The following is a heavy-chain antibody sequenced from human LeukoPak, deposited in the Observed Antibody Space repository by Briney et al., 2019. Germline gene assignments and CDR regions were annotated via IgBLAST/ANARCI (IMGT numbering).Heavy chain of an antibody. Sequence: GVSLRLSCAASGFIFTTYAMGWVRQLPGKGLEWVSSVSSSGSDTYYTSSVKGRFTISRDNSKNTLYLQVNSLRVEDTAVYYCARRVLGAVGYFDYWGQGALVTVSS. J-gene: IGHJ4*02. D-gene: IGHD4-23*01. CDR3: ARRVLGAVGYFDY. CDR1: GFIFTTYA. V-gene: IGHV3-23*05. CDR2: VSSSGSDT.